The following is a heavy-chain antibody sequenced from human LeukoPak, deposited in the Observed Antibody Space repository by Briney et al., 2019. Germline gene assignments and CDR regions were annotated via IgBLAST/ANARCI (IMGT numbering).Heavy chain of an antibody. CDR3: ARAPLEYSGFDP. D-gene: IGHD2-21*01. V-gene: IGHV4-59*01. CDR1: GGSISSYY. CDR2: IYYSGST. Sequence: SETLSLTCTVSGGSISSYYWSWIRQPPGKGLEWIGYIYYSGSTNYNPSLKSRVTISVDTSKNQFSLKLSSVTAADTAVYYCARAPLEYSGFDPWGQGTLVTVSS. J-gene: IGHJ5*02.